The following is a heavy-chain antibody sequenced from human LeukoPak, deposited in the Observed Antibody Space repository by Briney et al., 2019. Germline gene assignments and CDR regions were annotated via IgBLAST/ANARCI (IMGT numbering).Heavy chain of an antibody. D-gene: IGHD4-17*01. V-gene: IGHV3-30*18. CDR3: AKVTTLLIGEFDS. Sequence: GGSLRLSCAASGFTLSYYGMHWVRQAPGKGLECLAVSSHDGSKQYYADSVRGRFTISRDNSKKTLSLQMDSLRLEDTAVYHCAKVTTLLIGEFDSWGQGTMVTVSS. CDR2: SSHDGSKQ. CDR1: GFTLSYYG. J-gene: IGHJ3*01.